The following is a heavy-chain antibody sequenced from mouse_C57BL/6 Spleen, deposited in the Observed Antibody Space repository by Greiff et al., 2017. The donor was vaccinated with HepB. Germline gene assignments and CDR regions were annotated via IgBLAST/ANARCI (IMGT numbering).Heavy chain of an antibody. V-gene: IGHV5-17*01. J-gene: IGHJ1*03. D-gene: IGHD1-1*01. CDR3: ARDYYGRRTYFDV. CDR1: GFTFSDYG. CDR2: ISSGSSTI. Sequence: EVHLVESGGGLVKPGGSLKLSCAASGFTFSDYGMHWVRQAPEKGLEWVAYISSGSSTIYYADTVKGRFTISRDNAKNTLFLQMTSLRSEDTAMYYCARDYYGRRTYFDVWGTGTPVTVSS.